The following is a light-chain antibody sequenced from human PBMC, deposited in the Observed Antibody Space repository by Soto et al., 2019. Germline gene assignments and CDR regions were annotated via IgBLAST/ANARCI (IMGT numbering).Light chain of an antibody. Sequence: EIVLTQSPVTLSFSPGERGTLSCSASQSVSSNYLAWYQQKPGQAPTLLIYGASSRATGIPDRFSGSGSGTDFTLTISRLEPEDFAVYYCQQYGSSLTWTFGQGTKVDIK. CDR3: QQYGSSLTWT. V-gene: IGKV3-20*01. CDR2: GAS. J-gene: IGKJ1*01. CDR1: QSVSSNY.